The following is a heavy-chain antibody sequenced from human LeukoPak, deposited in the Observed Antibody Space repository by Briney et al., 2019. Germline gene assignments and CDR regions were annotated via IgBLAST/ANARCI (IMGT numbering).Heavy chain of an antibody. Sequence: SETLSLTCTVSGGSISSYYWSWLRQPPGKGLEWIGYIYTSGSTNYNPSLKSRVTISVDPSKNQFSLKLSSVTAADTAVYYCAREGRYGYCSSTSCYAPDYYYYMDVWGKGTTVTVSS. CDR1: GGSISSYY. V-gene: IGHV4-4*09. D-gene: IGHD2-2*03. J-gene: IGHJ6*03. CDR3: AREGRYGYCSSTSCYAPDYYYYMDV. CDR2: IYTSGST.